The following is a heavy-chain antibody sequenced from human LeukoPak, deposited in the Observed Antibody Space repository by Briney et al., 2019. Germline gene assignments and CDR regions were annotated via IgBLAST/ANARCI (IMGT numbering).Heavy chain of an antibody. D-gene: IGHD5-12*01. J-gene: IGHJ4*02. CDR2: ISYDGSNK. CDR1: GFTFSSYG. Sequence: GGSLRLSCAASGFTFSSYGMHWVRQAPGKGLEWVAVISYDGSNKYYADSVKGRSTISRDNAKNSLYLQMNSLRAEDTAVYYCARENSGYPRGDFDYWGQGTLVTVSS. V-gene: IGHV3-30*03. CDR3: ARENSGYPRGDFDY.